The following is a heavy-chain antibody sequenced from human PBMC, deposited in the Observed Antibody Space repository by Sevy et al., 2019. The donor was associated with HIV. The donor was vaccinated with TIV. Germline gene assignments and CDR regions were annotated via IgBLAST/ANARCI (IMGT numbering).Heavy chain of an antibody. V-gene: IGHV3-21*06. J-gene: IGHJ4*02. CDR3: ARGPPDGSYDYFNY. CDR2: ISGSSNYI. CDR1: GFTFINYN. D-gene: IGHD1-26*01. Sequence: GGSLRLSCAASGFTFINYNMNWVRQAPGKGLEWVSSISGSSNYIYYAESLKGRFIISRDNAKVTLYLQMNGLRADDTAVYYCARGPPDGSYDYFNYWGRGTLVTVSS.